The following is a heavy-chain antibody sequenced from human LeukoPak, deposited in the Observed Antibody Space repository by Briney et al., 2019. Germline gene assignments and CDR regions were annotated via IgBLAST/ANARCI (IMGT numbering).Heavy chain of an antibody. CDR1: GYTFTDYY. V-gene: IGHV1-2*02. Sequence: ASVTVSCKASGYTFTDYYIHWLRQAPGQGLEWMGWINPNSGGTDYAQKFQGRVTMTRDTSISSAYMEPSRLRSDDTAAYYCAREVAVAGTGWLGSAWGQGTLVSVSS. J-gene: IGHJ5*02. D-gene: IGHD6-13*01. CDR3: AREVAVAGTGWLGSA. CDR2: INPNSGGT.